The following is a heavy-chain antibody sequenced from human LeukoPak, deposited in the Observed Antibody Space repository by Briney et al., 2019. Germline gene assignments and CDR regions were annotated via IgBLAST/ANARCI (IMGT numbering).Heavy chain of an antibody. J-gene: IGHJ4*02. Sequence: SETLSLTCTVSGGSISSGSYYWSWIRQPAGKGLEWIGRIYTSGSTNYNPSLKSRVTISVDTSKNQFSLKLSSVTAADTAVYYCARVRKQWLASDTAFDYWGQGTLVTVSS. CDR2: IYTSGST. CDR1: GGSISSGSYY. CDR3: ARVRKQWLASDTAFDY. D-gene: IGHD6-19*01. V-gene: IGHV4-61*02.